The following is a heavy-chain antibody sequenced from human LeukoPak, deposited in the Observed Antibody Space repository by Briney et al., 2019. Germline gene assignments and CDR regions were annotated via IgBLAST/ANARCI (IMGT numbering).Heavy chain of an antibody. CDR3: ASWLF. D-gene: IGHD3-22*01. V-gene: IGHV1-24*01. CDR2: FDPEDGET. J-gene: IGHJ4*02. CDR1: GYTLTELS. Sequence: ASVKVSCKVSGYTLTELSMHWVRQAPGKGLEWMGGFDPEDGETIYAQKFQGRVTMTRDTSISTAYMELSRLRSDDTAVYYCASWLFWGQGTLVTVSS.